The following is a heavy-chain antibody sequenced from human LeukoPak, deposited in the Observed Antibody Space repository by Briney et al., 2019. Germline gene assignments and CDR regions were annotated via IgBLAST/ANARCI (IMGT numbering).Heavy chain of an antibody. D-gene: IGHD1-7*01. CDR2: IYYSGST. J-gene: IGHJ4*02. CDR3: ARVDWNYAFDY. CDR1: GGSISSSSYY. V-gene: IGHV4-39*01. Sequence: KPSETLSLTCTVSGGSISSSSYYWGWIRQPPGKGLEWIGSIYYSGSTYYNPSLKSRVTISVDTSKNQFSLKLSSVTAADTAVYYCARVDWNYAFDYWGQGTLVTVSS.